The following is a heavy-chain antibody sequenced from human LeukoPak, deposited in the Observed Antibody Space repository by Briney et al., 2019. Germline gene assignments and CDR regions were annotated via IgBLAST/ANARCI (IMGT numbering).Heavy chain of an antibody. CDR1: GYTFTGYY. CDR2: INPNSGGT. D-gene: IGHD3-16*02. J-gene: IGHJ4*02. V-gene: IGHV1-2*02. CDR3: ASPFIDAEAFDY. Sequence: ASVKVSCKASGYTFTGYYMHWVRQAPGQGLEWMGWINPNSGGTNYAQKFQGRVTTTRDTSISTAYMELSRLRSDDTAVYYCASPFIDAEAFDYWGQGTLVTVSS.